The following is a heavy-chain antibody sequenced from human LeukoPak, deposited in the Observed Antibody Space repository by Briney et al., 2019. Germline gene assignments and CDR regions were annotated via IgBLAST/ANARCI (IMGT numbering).Heavy chain of an antibody. CDR1: GGSISSYY. J-gene: IGHJ6*03. CDR3: ARDIVGATYYYYYYMDV. CDR2: IYYSGST. D-gene: IGHD1-26*01. Sequence: PSETLSLTCTVSGGSISSYYWSWIRQPPGKGLEWIGYIYYSGSTNYNPSLKSRVTISVDTSKNQFSLKLSSVTAADTAVYYCARDIVGATYYYYYYMDVWGKGTTVTVSS. V-gene: IGHV4-59*01.